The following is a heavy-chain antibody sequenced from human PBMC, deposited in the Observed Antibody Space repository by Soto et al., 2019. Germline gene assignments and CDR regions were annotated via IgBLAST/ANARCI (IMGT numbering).Heavy chain of an antibody. CDR1: GDSVSSNGDT. J-gene: IGHJ4*02. V-gene: IGHV6-1*01. D-gene: IGHD5-12*01. CDR3: ARGYNGNVDY. Sequence: SQTLSLTCAISGDSVSSNGDTWNWIRQSPSRGLEWLGRTYYRSKWYNDYAVSVKSRITINPDTSKNQISLQLNSVTPEDTAVYYCARGYNGNVDYWGQGTLVTVSS. CDR2: TYYRSKWYN.